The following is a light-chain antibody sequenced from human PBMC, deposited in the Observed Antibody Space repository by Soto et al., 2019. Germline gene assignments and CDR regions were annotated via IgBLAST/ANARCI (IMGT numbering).Light chain of an antibody. V-gene: IGKV1-9*01. Sequence: IQLTQSPSSLSASVGDRVTISCRASQGISSYLAWYQQKPGKAPKLLIYAASTLQSGVPSRFSGSGSGTDFTLTISSLQPEDFATFYCQQLIPMSTFGQGTKLEIK. CDR2: AAS. J-gene: IGKJ2*01. CDR3: QQLIPMST. CDR1: QGISSY.